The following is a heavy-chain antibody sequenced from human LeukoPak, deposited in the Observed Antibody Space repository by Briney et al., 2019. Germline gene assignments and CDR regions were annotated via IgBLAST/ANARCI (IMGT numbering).Heavy chain of an antibody. CDR3: ARLLTVMYFDY. D-gene: IGHD4-17*01. V-gene: IGHV4-59*08. Sequence: SETLSLTCTVSGGSIGNYYWSWIRQSPGKGLEWIGYIYYTGSTSYNPSLKSRVTISVDTSKNQFSLRLSSVTAADTAVYYCARLLTVMYFDYWGPGSLVTVSS. CDR1: GGSIGNYY. CDR2: IYYTGST. J-gene: IGHJ4*02.